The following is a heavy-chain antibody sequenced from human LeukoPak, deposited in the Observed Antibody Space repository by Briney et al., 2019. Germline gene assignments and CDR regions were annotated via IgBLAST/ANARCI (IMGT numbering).Heavy chain of an antibody. CDR3: ARDSPLSSTKDNWFDP. V-gene: IGHV4-38-2*02. CDR1: GYSISSGYY. D-gene: IGHD2-2*01. CDR2: IYHSGST. J-gene: IGHJ5*02. Sequence: SETLSLTCAVSGYSISSGYYWGWIRQPPGKGLEWIGSIYHSGSTYYNPSLKSRVTISVDTSKNQFSLKLSSVTAADTAVYYCARDSPLSSTKDNWFDPWGQGTLVIVSS.